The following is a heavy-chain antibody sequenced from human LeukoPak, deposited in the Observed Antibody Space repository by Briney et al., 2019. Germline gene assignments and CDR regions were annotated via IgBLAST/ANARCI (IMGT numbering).Heavy chain of an antibody. Sequence: SVTVSCKASGYSFTSYGISWVRQAPGPPLEGMGWISAYNGNKNYAQKLQGRVTMTTDTSTSTAYLELRSLRSDDTAVYYCARDSLITMIVVVNIYGMDVWGQGTTVTVSS. D-gene: IGHD3-22*01. CDR1: GYSFTSYG. V-gene: IGHV1-18*01. CDR3: ARDSLITMIVVVNIYGMDV. CDR2: ISAYNGNK. J-gene: IGHJ6*02.